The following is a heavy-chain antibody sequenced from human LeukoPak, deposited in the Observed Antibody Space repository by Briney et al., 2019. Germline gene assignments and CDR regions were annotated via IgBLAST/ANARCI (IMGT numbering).Heavy chain of an antibody. D-gene: IGHD1-26*01. CDR3: ARDPYSGNYGPYYYYYMDV. J-gene: IGHJ6*03. CDR2: ITSSSSYI. CDR1: GFTFRGYG. Sequence: PGGSLRLSCAASGFTFRGYGMSWVRQAPGKGPEWVSSITSSSSYIYYADSVKGRFTISRDNAKNSLYLQMDSLRVEDTAVYYCARDPYSGNYGPYYYYYMDVWGKGTTVTISS. V-gene: IGHV3-21*06.